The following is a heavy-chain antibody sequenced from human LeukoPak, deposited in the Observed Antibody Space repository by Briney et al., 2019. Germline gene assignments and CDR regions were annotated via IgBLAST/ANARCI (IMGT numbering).Heavy chain of an antibody. Sequence: KPSETLSLTCTVSGGSISSSSYYWGWIRQPPGKGLEWIGSIYYSGSTYYNPSLKSRVTISVDTSKNQFSLKLSSVTAADTAVYYCARDKPFRVYAYWGQGTLVTVSS. D-gene: IGHD2-8*01. J-gene: IGHJ4*02. CDR3: ARDKPFRVYAY. V-gene: IGHV4-39*07. CDR1: GGSISSSSYY. CDR2: IYYSGST.